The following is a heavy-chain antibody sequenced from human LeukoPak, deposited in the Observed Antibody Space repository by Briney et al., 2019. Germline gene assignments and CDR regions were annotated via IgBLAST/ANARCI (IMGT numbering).Heavy chain of an antibody. CDR3: ARGHYCSSTSCYPSWFDP. D-gene: IGHD2-2*01. CDR1: GFTFSDYY. J-gene: IGHJ5*02. Sequence: GGSLRLSCAASGFTFSDYYMSWIRQAPGKGLEWVSYISGSSSYTNYADSVMGRFTISRDNANNSLYLQMTSLTAEDTAVYYCARGHYCSSTSCYPSWFDPWGQGTLVTVSS. V-gene: IGHV3-11*05. CDR2: ISGSSSYT.